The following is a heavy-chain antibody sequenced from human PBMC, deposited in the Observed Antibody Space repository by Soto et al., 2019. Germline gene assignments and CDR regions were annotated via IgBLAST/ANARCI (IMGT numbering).Heavy chain of an antibody. V-gene: IGHV4-31*03. J-gene: IGHJ3*02. D-gene: IGHD3-3*01. CDR1: GGSISSGGYY. Sequence: SETLSLTCTVSGGSISSGGYYWSWIRQHPGKGLEWIGYIYYSGSTYYNPSLKSRVTISVDTSKNQFSLKLSSVTAADTAVYYSASGQHYDFWSAYYTVVWRAFDIWGHGTMVTVSS. CDR2: IYYSGST. CDR3: ASGQHYDFWSAYYTVVWRAFDI.